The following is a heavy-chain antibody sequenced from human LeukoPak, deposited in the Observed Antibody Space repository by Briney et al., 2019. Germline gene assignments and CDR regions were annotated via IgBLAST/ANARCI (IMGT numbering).Heavy chain of an antibody. CDR1: GYTFTSYD. D-gene: IGHD3-3*01. CDR3: ARVSTYYDFWSAPRPLYYFDY. V-gene: IGHV1-8*01. CDR2: MNPNSGNT. J-gene: IGHJ4*02. Sequence: GASVKVSCKASGYTFTSYDINWVRPATGQGLEWMGWMNPNSGNTGYAQKFQGRVTMTRNTSISTAYMELSSLRSEDTAVYYCARVSTYYDFWSAPRPLYYFDYWGQGTLVTVSS.